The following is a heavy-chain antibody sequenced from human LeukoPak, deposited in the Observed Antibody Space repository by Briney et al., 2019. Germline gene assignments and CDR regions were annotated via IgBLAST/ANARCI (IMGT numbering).Heavy chain of an antibody. Sequence: GGSLRLSCAASGFTFSTYWMHWVRQAPGKGLLWVSRIKSDGSTNYADSVKGRFTISRDNAKNTVSLQMNSLRPEDTGVYYCARAPSEIGGYYPEYFRHWGQGTLVTVSS. CDR3: ARAPSEIGGYYPEYFRH. D-gene: IGHD3-22*01. CDR2: IKSDGST. J-gene: IGHJ1*01. V-gene: IGHV3-74*01. CDR1: GFTFSTYW.